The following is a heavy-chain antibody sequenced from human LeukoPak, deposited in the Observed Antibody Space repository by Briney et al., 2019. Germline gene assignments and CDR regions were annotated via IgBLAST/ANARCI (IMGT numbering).Heavy chain of an antibody. CDR3: ARDAAKYYYDSSGHNWFDP. V-gene: IGHV4-39*06. D-gene: IGHD3-22*01. CDR1: GGSISSSSYY. CDR2: IYYSGST. J-gene: IGHJ5*02. Sequence: SETLSLTCTVSGGSISSSSYYWGWIRQPPGKGLEWIGSIYYSGSTYYNPSLKSRVTISVDTSKNQFPLKLSSVTAADTAVYYCARDAAKYYYDSSGHNWFDPWGQGTLVTVSS.